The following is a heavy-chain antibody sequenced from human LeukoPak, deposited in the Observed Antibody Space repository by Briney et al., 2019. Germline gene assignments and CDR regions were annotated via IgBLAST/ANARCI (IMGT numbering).Heavy chain of an antibody. CDR2: ISSSGSTI. D-gene: IGHD1-1*01. V-gene: IGHV3-11*01. J-gene: IGHJ3*02. Sequence: GGSLRLSCAASGFTFSDYYMSWIRQAPGKGLEWVSYISSSGSTIYYADSVKGRFTISRDNAKNSLYLQMNSLRAEDTAVYYCARELQLERRDRAAFDIWGQGTMVTVSS. CDR3: ARELQLERRDRAAFDI. CDR1: GFTFSDYY.